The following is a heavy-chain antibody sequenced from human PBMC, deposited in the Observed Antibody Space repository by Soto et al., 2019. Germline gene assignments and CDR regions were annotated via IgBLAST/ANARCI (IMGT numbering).Heavy chain of an antibody. J-gene: IGHJ4*02. D-gene: IGHD4-4*01. Sequence: GASVKVSCKTSGYTFINFGITWVRQAPGQGLEWVGKIRGYNGDTNYAPKLQGRVTMTTDTSTSTAYLELRTLRSDDTAVYYCARGRHRNPDYWRQGTLVTVSS. CDR1: GYTFINFG. V-gene: IGHV1-18*04. CDR3: ARGRHRNPDY. CDR2: IRGYNGDT.